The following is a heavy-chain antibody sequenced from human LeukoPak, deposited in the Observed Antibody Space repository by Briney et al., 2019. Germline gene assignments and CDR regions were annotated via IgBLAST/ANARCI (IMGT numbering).Heavy chain of an antibody. D-gene: IGHD3-3*01. V-gene: IGHV4-38-2*02. J-gene: IGHJ4*02. CDR1: GYSINSGYY. CDR3: AREDYDFWSGYYTLAY. CDR2: IYHSGST. Sequence: SETLSLTCTVSGYSINSGYYWGWIRQPPGKGLEWIAIIYHSGSTYYNPSLKSRVTISVDTSKNQFSLKLSSVTAADTAVYYCAREDYDFWSGYYTLAYWGQGTLVTVSS.